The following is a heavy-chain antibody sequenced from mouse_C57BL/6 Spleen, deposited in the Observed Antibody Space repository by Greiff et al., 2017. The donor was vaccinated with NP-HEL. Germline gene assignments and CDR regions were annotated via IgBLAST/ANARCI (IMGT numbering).Heavy chain of an antibody. CDR1: GYTFTSYD. J-gene: IGHJ3*01. CDR2: IYPRDGSP. V-gene: IGHV1-85*01. CDR3: ARRDYYGSSSAAWFAY. D-gene: IGHD1-1*01. Sequence: QVQLKQSGPELVKPGASVKLSCKASGYTFTSYDINWVKQRPGQGLEWIGWIYPRDGSPKYNEKFKGKATLTVDTSSSTAYMELHSLTSEDSAVYFCARRDYYGSSSAAWFAYWGQGTLVTVSA.